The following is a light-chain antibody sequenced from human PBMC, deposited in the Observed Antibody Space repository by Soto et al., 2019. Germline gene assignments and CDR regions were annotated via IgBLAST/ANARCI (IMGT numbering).Light chain of an antibody. J-gene: IGKJ4*01. V-gene: IGKV3-15*01. Sequence: EIKMAQSPDTLSVSPVERATLSCMASQSISSKLAWYQQRPGQAPRLLIYGASTRATGVPVRFRGGGSGTEFTLTISGLQSEDFAVYCCQQYDKWPPTFGGGTKVDIK. CDR3: QQYDKWPPT. CDR1: QSISSK. CDR2: GAS.